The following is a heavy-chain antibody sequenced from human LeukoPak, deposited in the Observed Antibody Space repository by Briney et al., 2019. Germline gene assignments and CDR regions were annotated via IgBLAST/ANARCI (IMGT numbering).Heavy chain of an antibody. CDR3: ARNQAVAANRGAFDI. Sequence: SETLSLTCTVSGYSISSSNWWGWIRQPPGKGLEWIGYIYYSGSAYYNASLKSRVTLSVDSSKNQFSLELRSVSAVDTAVYYCARNQAVAANRGAFDIWGQGTMVTVSS. CDR2: IYYSGSA. CDR1: GYSISSSNW. D-gene: IGHD6-19*01. V-gene: IGHV4-28*01. J-gene: IGHJ3*02.